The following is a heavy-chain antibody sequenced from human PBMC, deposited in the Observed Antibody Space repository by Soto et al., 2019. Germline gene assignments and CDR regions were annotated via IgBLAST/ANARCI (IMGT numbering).Heavy chain of an antibody. Sequence: EVQLVESGGGLVQPGGSLKLSCADSGFTFSGSGVHWVRQASGKGLEWVGRIRSKANSYATVYAASVKGRFTISRDDSKNTAYLQMNSLKTEDTAVYYCTIHYYDSSGYYEPIDYWGQGTLVTVSS. J-gene: IGHJ4*02. CDR2: IRSKANSYAT. CDR3: TIHYYDSSGYYEPIDY. V-gene: IGHV3-73*02. CDR1: GFTFSGSG. D-gene: IGHD3-22*01.